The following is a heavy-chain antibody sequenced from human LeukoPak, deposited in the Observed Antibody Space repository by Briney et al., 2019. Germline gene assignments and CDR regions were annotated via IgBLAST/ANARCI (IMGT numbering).Heavy chain of an antibody. CDR2: INPSGGST. CDR3: ARAYYYAMDV. J-gene: IGHJ6*02. CDR1: GGTFSSYA. Sequence: ASVKVSCKASGGTFSSYAISWVRQAPGQGLEWMGKINPSGGSTTYAQKFQGRVTMTRDTSTSTVYMELSSLTSEDTAVYYCARAYYYAMDVWGQGTTVTVSS. V-gene: IGHV1-46*01.